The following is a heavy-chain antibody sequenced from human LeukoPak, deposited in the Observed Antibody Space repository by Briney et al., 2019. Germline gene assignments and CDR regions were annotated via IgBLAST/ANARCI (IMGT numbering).Heavy chain of an antibody. CDR1: GFTFSTYI. Sequence: GGSLRLSSAASGFTFSTYIRKCVRQAPGKGLEWVSSISSSSSYIYYADSVKGRFTISRDNAKNSLYLQMNSLRAEDTAVYYCARGSSGWYYFDYWGQGTLVTVSS. J-gene: IGHJ4*02. CDR2: ISSSSSYI. CDR3: ARGSSGWYYFDY. V-gene: IGHV3-21*01. D-gene: IGHD6-19*01.